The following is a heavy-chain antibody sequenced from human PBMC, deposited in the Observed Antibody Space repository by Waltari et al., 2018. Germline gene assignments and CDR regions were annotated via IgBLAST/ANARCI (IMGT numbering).Heavy chain of an antibody. D-gene: IGHD6-6*01. CDR1: GYTFPGYY. J-gene: IGHJ4*02. Sequence: QMQLVQSGAEVKKPGASVKVSCKASGYTFPGYYLPWVRQAPGQGLEWMGWINPNSGATNYAQKFQGRVTMTRDTSISTAYMELSRLRSDDTAVYYCARGHPVYSSSSSFDYWGQGTLVTVSS. CDR2: INPNSGAT. V-gene: IGHV1-2*02. CDR3: ARGHPVYSSSSSFDY.